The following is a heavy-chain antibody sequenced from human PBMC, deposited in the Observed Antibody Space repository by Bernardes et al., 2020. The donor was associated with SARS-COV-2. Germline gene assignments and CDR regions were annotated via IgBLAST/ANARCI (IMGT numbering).Heavy chain of an antibody. CDR2: VSFDGSNE. Sequence: GGSLRLSCVASGFDFSSYGMHWVRQAPGKGLEWVAVVSFDGSNEYYANSVKGRFTISRDNSKKTVYLQMASLRADDTAVFYCVKESYGTLTTGSNHFDFWGQGTQVTVAS. D-gene: IGHD1-26*01. CDR1: GFDFSSYG. V-gene: IGHV3-30*18. CDR3: VKESYGTLTTGSNHFDF. J-gene: IGHJ4*02.